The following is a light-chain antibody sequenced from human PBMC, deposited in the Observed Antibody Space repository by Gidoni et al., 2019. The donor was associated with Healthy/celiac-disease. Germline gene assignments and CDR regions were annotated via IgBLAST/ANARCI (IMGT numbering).Light chain of an antibody. Sequence: IQLTQSPSSLSASVGDRVTITCRASQGISSALAWYQQKPGKAPKLLIYDASSLESGVPSRFSGSGSGTDFTLTISSLQPEDFATYYCQQFNSYPSFGPGTKVDIK. J-gene: IGKJ3*01. CDR3: QQFNSYPS. CDR2: DAS. CDR1: QGISSA. V-gene: IGKV1-13*02.